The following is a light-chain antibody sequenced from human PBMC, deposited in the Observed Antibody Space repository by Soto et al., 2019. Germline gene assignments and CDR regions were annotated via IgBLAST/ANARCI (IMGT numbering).Light chain of an antibody. CDR3: QQRSNWPNT. CDR1: QRVSTF. J-gene: IGKJ5*01. CDR2: EAS. Sequence: VFTQYPGTLSLSPGDRATLYRRASQRVSTFLAWYQQRPGQAPRLLISEASTRATGIPARFSGSGAGTDFTLTSSSLEPEDFAVYYCQQRSNWPNTFGQGTRLEIK. V-gene: IGKV3-11*01.